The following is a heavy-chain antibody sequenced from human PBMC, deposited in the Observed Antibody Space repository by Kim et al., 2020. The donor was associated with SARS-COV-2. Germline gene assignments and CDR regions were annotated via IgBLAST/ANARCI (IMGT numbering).Heavy chain of an antibody. CDR1: GFTFSSYW. D-gene: IGHD4-17*01. CDR3: ARASLGDYGDFFDY. V-gene: IGHV3-7*01. Sequence: GGSLRLSCAASGFTFSSYWMSRVRQAPGKGLEWVANIKQDGSEKYYVDSVKGRFTISRDNAKNSLYLQMNSLRAEDTAVYYCARASLGDYGDFFDYWGQGTLVTVSS. CDR2: IKQDGSEK. J-gene: IGHJ4*02.